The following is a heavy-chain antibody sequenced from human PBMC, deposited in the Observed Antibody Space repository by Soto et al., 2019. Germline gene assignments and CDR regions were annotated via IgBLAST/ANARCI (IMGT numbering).Heavy chain of an antibody. D-gene: IGHD4-17*01. Sequence: GGSLRLSCAASGFTFSTYAMSWVRQAPGEGLEWVSGISGTGDIHYADSVKGRFTISRDMFKNTLYLQMNSLRAEDTAVYYCARHGDYYFYSYMDVGGKGTTVTVSS. CDR1: GFTFSTYA. CDR2: ISGTGDI. J-gene: IGHJ6*03. CDR3: ARHGDYYFYSYMDV. V-gene: IGHV3-23*01.